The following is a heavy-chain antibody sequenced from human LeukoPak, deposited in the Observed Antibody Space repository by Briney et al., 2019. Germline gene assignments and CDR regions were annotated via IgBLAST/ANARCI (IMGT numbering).Heavy chain of an antibody. D-gene: IGHD1-14*01. CDR2: IHRSGST. CDR1: PDSTASNF. CDR3: AREIVGGFNPGAY. Sequence: SETLSLTCTVSPDSTASNFWSWVRQPPGKGLEWIGEIHRSGSTNYNPSLQSRVTISIDRSKNQIALELSSVTAADTAVYYCAREIVGGFNPGAYWGQGTLVTVSS. J-gene: IGHJ4*02. V-gene: IGHV4-4*02.